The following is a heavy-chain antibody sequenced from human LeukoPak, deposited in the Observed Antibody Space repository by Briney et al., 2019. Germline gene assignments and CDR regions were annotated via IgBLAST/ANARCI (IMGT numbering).Heavy chain of an antibody. CDR1: GGSISSSTYY. V-gene: IGHV4-39*01. J-gene: IGHJ4*02. CDR2: VYYSGST. D-gene: IGHD6-13*01. CDR3: ARQRISSFSDY. Sequence: PSETLSLTCTVSGGSISSSTYYWGWIRQPPGTGLEWIGNVYYSGSTYYNPSLKSRVTISVDTSKNQLSLKLSSVTAADTAVYYCARQRISSFSDYWGQGTLVTVSS.